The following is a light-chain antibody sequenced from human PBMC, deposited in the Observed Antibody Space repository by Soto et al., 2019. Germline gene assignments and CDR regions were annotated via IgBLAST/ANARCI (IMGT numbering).Light chain of an antibody. V-gene: IGLV1-47*02. CDR3: SSYTTRSTYV. CDR2: SNN. Sequence: QSVLTQPPSASGTPGQKVFISCSGSSSNIGGTNYAYWYQQLPGAAPKLLMHSNNLRPSGVPERISGSKFGTAASLAISGLRSEDGAVYYCSSYTTRSTYVFGTGTKLTVL. J-gene: IGLJ1*01. CDR1: SSNIGGTNY.